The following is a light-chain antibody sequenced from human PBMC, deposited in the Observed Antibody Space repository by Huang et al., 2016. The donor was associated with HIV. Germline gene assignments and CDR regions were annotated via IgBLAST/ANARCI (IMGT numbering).Light chain of an antibody. Sequence: VILTQSPATLSVSPGEGATLSCRASQNLGTHLAWYQQRPGQAPRLLMFGASPRATGVPARFNGRGSGTEFNLNISGLQSEDFATYYCQHYNNWPPLSFGGGTEVDI. CDR1: QNLGTH. J-gene: IGKJ4*01. CDR2: GAS. CDR3: QHYNNWPPLS. V-gene: IGKV3-15*01.